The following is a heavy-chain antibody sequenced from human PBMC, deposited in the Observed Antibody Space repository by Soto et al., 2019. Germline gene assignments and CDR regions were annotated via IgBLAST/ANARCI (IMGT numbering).Heavy chain of an antibody. Sequence: GSLRLSCAASGFTFNTYWMNWVRQVPGKGLVWFSRINSDGSNTSYADSVKGRFTISRDNAKNTLYLQMNSLRAEDTAVYYCARSRGDYHYYYGMDVWGQGTTVTVSS. J-gene: IGHJ6*02. D-gene: IGHD5-12*01. CDR1: GFTFNTYW. CDR3: ARSRGDYHYYYGMDV. CDR2: INSDGSNT. V-gene: IGHV3-74*01.